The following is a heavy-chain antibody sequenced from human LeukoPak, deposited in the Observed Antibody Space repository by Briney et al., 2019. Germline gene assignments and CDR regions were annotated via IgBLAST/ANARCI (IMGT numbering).Heavy chain of an antibody. Sequence: SETLSLTCTVSGGSISSYYWSWIRPPPGKGLEWIGYIYYSGSTNYNPSLKSRVTISVDTSKNQFSLKPSSVTAADTAVYYCARDGYGDYGGKDYYGMDVWGQGTTVTVSS. J-gene: IGHJ6*02. CDR3: ARDGYGDYGGKDYYGMDV. CDR1: GGSISSYY. V-gene: IGHV4-59*01. CDR2: IYYSGST. D-gene: IGHD4-23*01.